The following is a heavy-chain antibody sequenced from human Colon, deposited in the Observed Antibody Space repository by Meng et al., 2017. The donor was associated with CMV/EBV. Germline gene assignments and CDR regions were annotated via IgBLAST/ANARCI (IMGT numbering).Heavy chain of an antibody. J-gene: IGHJ4*02. Sequence: ASVQVSCKASGYTFATYDINWVRQAPGQGLEWMGWMNPKSGKTGYAQRFQGRVAMTTDISVNTAYMELSNLGSEDTAVVYCTRGPFRYWGQGTLVTVSS. V-gene: IGHV1-8*02. CDR3: TRGPFRY. CDR2: MNPKSGKT. D-gene: IGHD3-3*02. CDR1: GYTFATYD.